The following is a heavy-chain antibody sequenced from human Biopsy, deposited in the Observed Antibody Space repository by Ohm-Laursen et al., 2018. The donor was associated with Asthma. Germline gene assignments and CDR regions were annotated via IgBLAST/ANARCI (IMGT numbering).Heavy chain of an antibody. J-gene: IGHJ3*01. Sequence: ASVKVSCKASGYIFISFAIHWVRQAPGQRLEWMGWVNTGNGDTKYSQKFQGRVTITRDTSASTAYMELRSLRPEDTATYYCARTYYDFLTGQVKDVFGVWGQGTMVTVSS. CDR1: GYIFISFA. CDR3: ARTYYDFLTGQVKDVFGV. D-gene: IGHD3-9*01. V-gene: IGHV1-3*04. CDR2: VNTGNGDT.